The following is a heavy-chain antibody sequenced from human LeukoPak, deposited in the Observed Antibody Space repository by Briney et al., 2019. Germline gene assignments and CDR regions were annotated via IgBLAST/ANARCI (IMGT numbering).Heavy chain of an antibody. Sequence: SVKVSCKASGGTFSSYAISWVRQAPGQGLEWMGGIIPIFGTANYAQKFQGRVTITADESTSTAYMELSSLRSEDTAVYYCARVAAAVEMATGYLDYWGQGTLVTVSS. CDR1: GGTFSSYA. D-gene: IGHD5-24*01. CDR2: IIPIFGTA. V-gene: IGHV1-69*13. J-gene: IGHJ4*02. CDR3: ARVAAAVEMATGYLDY.